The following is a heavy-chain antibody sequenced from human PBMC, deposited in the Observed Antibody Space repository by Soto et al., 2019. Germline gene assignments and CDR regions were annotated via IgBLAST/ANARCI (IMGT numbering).Heavy chain of an antibody. D-gene: IGHD3-10*01. V-gene: IGHV3-30-3*01. J-gene: IGHJ4*02. Sequence: PGGSLRLSCAASGFTFSSYAMHWVRQAPGKGLEWVAVISYDGSNKYYADSVKGRFTISRDNSKNTLYLQMNSLRAEDTAVYYCARDGAGRYFDYWGQGTLVTVSS. CDR1: GFTFSSYA. CDR3: ARDGAGRYFDY. CDR2: ISYDGSNK.